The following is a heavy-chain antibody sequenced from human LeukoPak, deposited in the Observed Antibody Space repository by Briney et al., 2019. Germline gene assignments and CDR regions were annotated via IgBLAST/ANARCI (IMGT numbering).Heavy chain of an antibody. D-gene: IGHD5-18*01. CDR2: IGLSSGAR. Sequence: GGSLRLSCAASGFTFRDYTMNWVRQAPGKGLEWLSYIGLSSGARYYADSVKGRFSISSDNAKNSLSLQMNSLRADDTAVYYCARDHNYAFDYWGQGILVTVSS. CDR3: ARDHNYAFDY. CDR1: GFTFRDYT. J-gene: IGHJ4*02. V-gene: IGHV3-48*04.